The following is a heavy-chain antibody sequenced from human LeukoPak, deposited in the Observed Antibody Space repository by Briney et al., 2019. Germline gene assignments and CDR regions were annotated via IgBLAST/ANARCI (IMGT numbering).Heavy chain of an antibody. J-gene: IGHJ4*02. CDR2: IIGSGGST. D-gene: IGHD3-10*01. CDR1: GFTFSNPW. CDR3: AKVYGSGTYYREYYFDY. Sequence: GGSLRLSCAASGFTFSNPWMSWVRQAPGKGLEWVSTIIGSGGSTYYADSVKGRFTISRDNSKNTLYLQMHSLRAEDTAIYYCAKVYGSGTYYREYYFDYWGQGTLVTVSS. V-gene: IGHV3-23*01.